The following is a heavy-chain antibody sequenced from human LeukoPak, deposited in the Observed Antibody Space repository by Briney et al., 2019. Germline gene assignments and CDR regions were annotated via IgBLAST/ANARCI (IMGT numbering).Heavy chain of an antibody. CDR3: AKIIVPAAMSWVDY. Sequence: GGSLRLSCAGSGFTFRSYWMHWVRQDPGKGLVWVARINGDGSSISYADSVKGRFTISRDNAKNTLYLQMNSLRAEDTAVYYCAKIIVPAAMSWVDYWGQGTLVTVSS. J-gene: IGHJ4*02. CDR1: GFTFRSYW. CDR2: INGDGSSI. V-gene: IGHV3-74*01. D-gene: IGHD2-2*01.